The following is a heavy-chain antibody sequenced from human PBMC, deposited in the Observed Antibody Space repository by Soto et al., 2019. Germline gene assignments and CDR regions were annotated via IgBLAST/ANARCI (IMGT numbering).Heavy chain of an antibody. J-gene: IGHJ6*02. V-gene: IGHV1-69*13. CDR3: ARCSPRWVAVAATGYYYYYGMDV. CDR1: GGTFSSYA. D-gene: IGHD6-19*01. CDR2: IIPIFGTA. Sequence: SVKVSCKASGGTFSSYAISWVRQAPGQGLEWMGGIIPIFGTANYAQKFQGRVTITADGSTSTAYMELSSLRSEDTAVYYCARCSPRWVAVAATGYYYYYGMDVWGQGTTVTVSS.